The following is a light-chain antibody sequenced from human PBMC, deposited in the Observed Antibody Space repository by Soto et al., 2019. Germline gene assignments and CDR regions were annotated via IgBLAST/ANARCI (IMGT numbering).Light chain of an antibody. J-gene: IGKJ1*01. CDR2: GAS. Sequence: EIVLTQSPGTLSLSPGERATLSCRASQSVSSSSLAWYQQKPGQAPRLLIYGASSRATGIPDRFSGSGSGTDFSLTISRLEPEDLALYYCQQHGSSPWTFGQGTKVEIK. CDR1: QSVSSSS. V-gene: IGKV3-20*01. CDR3: QQHGSSPWT.